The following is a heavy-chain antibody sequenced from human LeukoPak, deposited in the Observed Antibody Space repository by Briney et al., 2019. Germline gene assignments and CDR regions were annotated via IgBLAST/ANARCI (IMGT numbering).Heavy chain of an antibody. CDR2: ISHRGST. D-gene: IGHD1-14*01. CDR1: GYSISSGYY. CDR3: ATNSEITRHDY. Sequence: SETLSLTCTVSGYSISSGYYWGWIRQPPGKGLDWIGTISHRGSTYYNPSLKSRVTISIDTSNNHFSLNLSSVTAADTAVYYCATNSEITRHDYWGQGTLVTVSS. J-gene: IGHJ4*02. V-gene: IGHV4-38-2*02.